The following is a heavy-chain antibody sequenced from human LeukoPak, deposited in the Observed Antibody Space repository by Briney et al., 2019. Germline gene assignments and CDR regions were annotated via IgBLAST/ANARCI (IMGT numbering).Heavy chain of an antibody. V-gene: IGHV4-59*01. CDR3: ARDGSSSWPYYYYMDV. CDR2: IYYSGST. CDR1: GGSISSYY. D-gene: IGHD6-13*01. Sequence: SETLSLACTVSGGSISSYYWSWIRQPPGKGLEWIGYIYYSGSTNYNPSLKSRVTISVDTSKNQFSLKLSSVTAADTAVYYCARDGSSSWPYYYYMDVWGKGTTVTISS. J-gene: IGHJ6*03.